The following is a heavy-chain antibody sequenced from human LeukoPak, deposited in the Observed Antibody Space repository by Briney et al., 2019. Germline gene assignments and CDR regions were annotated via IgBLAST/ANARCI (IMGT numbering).Heavy chain of an antibody. Sequence: SETLSLTCTVSGGSISSYYWSWIRQPPGKGLEWIGYIYYSGSTNCNPSLKSRVTISVDTSKNQFSLKLSSVTAADTAVYYCARAPRPDYSYYYGMDVWGQGTTVTVSS. V-gene: IGHV4-59*01. CDR2: IYYSGST. CDR3: ARAPRPDYSYYYGMDV. CDR1: GGSISSYY. J-gene: IGHJ6*02. D-gene: IGHD4-11*01.